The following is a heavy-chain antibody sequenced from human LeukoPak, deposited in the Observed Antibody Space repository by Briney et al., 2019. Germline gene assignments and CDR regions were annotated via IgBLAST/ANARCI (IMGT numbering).Heavy chain of an antibody. CDR3: AILPARDTYYYDTSGYYRPGVN. D-gene: IGHD3-22*01. CDR2: IYHSGST. CDR1: GGSISGSHYY. Sequence: SETLSLTCNVFGGSISGSHYYWGWIRQPPGKGLEWIGSIYHSGSTYYNPSLKSRVTMSVDTSKNQFSLKVSPVTTADTAVYYCAILPARDTYYYDTSGYYRPGVNWGRGTLVTVSS. J-gene: IGHJ4*02. V-gene: IGHV4-39*07.